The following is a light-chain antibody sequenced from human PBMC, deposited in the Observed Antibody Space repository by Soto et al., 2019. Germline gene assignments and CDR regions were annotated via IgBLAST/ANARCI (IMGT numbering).Light chain of an antibody. J-gene: IGLJ2*01. Sequence: QSALTQPPSASGSPGQSVTISCTGTSSDVGGYNFVSWYQQHPGKAPKLMIYEVAKRPSGVSARFSGSQSGDTASLTISGLQAADEAYYYCCSRLFGGGTKVTVL. CDR2: EVA. V-gene: IGLV2-8*01. CDR3: CSRL. CDR1: SSDVGGYNF.